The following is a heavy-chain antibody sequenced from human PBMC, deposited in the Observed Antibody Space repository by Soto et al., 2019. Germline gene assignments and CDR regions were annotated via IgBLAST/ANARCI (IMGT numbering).Heavy chain of an antibody. CDR2: INNAGTT. V-gene: IGHV3-66*01. CDR1: GFDASVNF. CDR3: VRENSYYGMDV. J-gene: IGHJ6*02. Sequence: EVQLVESGGTLVQPGGSLKLSCAASGFDASVNFMTWVRQAPGKGLEWVTAINNAGTTFYADSVKGRFSISRDDSTTSLYLQTNRLRVEDPAMYYDVRENSYYGMDVWGQGTAVTVSS.